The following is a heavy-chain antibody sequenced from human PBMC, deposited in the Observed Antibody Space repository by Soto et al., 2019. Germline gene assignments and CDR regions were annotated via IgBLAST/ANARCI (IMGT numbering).Heavy chain of an antibody. J-gene: IGHJ4*02. D-gene: IGHD4-17*01. V-gene: IGHV1-3*01. CDR3: AIDTVGKNFDF. CDR2: INAGYGNT. Sequence: AAVQVSCMASGYTFSSHAMYWVRQAPGQRLEWMGWINAGYGNTKSSQKFQDRVTISRVTSASTAHIEPTSLRSDDTALYYCAIDTVGKNFDFWGQGTLVTVSS. CDR1: GYTFSSHA.